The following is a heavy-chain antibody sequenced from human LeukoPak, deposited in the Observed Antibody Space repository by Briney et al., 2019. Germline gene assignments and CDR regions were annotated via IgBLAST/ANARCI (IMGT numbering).Heavy chain of an antibody. J-gene: IGHJ3*02. Sequence: HTGGSLRLSCAASGFTFDIYAMTWVRQAPGKGPDWVSGISASANSTYYADPVKGRFIISRDNSKNTLYLQMYSLRVDDMAVYYCARGPSCTSASCYVIGALDIWGLGTTVTVSS. CDR1: GFTFDIYA. CDR3: ARGPSCTSASCYVIGALDI. CDR2: ISASANST. V-gene: IGHV3-23*01. D-gene: IGHD2-2*01.